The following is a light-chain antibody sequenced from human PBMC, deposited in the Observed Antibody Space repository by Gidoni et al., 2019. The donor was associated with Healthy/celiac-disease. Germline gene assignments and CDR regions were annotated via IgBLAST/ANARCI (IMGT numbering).Light chain of an antibody. CDR1: GSDVGGSTY. J-gene: IGLJ3*02. CDR3: CSYAGSYTWV. CDR2: DVR. Sequence: QSALTKPRTVSGSHGQSVTISCSVPGSDVGGSTYVSWYQQHQGKARKLMLYDVRKRPSGGPARFSGSKSGSTASRTISGRWAEDEADYYCCSYAGSYTWVVGGGTKLTVL. V-gene: IGLV2-11*01.